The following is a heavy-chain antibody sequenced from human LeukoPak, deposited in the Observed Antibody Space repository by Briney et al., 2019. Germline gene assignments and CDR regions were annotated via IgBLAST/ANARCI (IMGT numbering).Heavy chain of an antibody. CDR2: FIPIFGTA. CDR3: ARARDSSGYYMSPFDY. V-gene: IGHV1-69*05. CDR1: GGTFSSYA. D-gene: IGHD3-22*01. Sequence: ASVKVSCKASGGTFSSYAISWVRQAPGQGLEWMGGFIPIFGTANYAQKFQGRVTITTDESTSTAYMELSSLRSEDTAVYYCARARDSSGYYMSPFDYWGQGTLVTVSS. J-gene: IGHJ4*02.